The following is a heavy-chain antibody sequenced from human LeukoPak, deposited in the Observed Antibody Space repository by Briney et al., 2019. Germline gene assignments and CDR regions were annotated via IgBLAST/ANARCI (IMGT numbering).Heavy chain of an antibody. CDR2: VRGNGGDT. CDR3: AKGAGMYVTAPDY. V-gene: IGHV3-23*01. J-gene: IGHJ4*02. Sequence: GGSLRLSCAASGFTFSSYTMTWVRQAPGKGLEWVSRVRGNGGDTSYADSVKGRFTISRDNSKNTLYLQMSSLRAEGTAVYYCAKGAGMYVTAPDYWGQGTLVTVSS. D-gene: IGHD2-21*02. CDR1: GFTFSSYT.